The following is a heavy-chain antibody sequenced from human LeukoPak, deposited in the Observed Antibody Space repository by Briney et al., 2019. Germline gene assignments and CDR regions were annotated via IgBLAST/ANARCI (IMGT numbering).Heavy chain of an antibody. CDR3: AKFQANYYDSSGYGCFDY. Sequence: GGSLRLSCAASGFTFSSYAMSWVRQAPGKGLEWVSAISGTGGSTYYADSVKGRFTISRDNSKNTMYLQMNSLRAEDTAVYYCAKFQANYYDSSGYGCFDYWGQGTLVTVSS. D-gene: IGHD3-22*01. V-gene: IGHV3-23*01. J-gene: IGHJ4*02. CDR2: ISGTGGST. CDR1: GFTFSSYA.